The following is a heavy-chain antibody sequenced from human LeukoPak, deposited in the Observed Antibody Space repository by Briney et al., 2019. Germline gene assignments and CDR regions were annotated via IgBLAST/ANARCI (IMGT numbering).Heavy chain of an antibody. CDR3: ARDRYGDYVLDY. J-gene: IGHJ4*02. CDR2: ISSSSSYI. Sequence: GGSLRLSCAASGFTFSSSAMNWVRQAPGKGLEWVSSISSSSSYIYYADSVKGRFTISRDNAKNSLYLQMNSLRAEDTAVYYCARDRYGDYVLDYWGQGTLVTVSS. CDR1: GFTFSSSA. D-gene: IGHD4-17*01. V-gene: IGHV3-21*01.